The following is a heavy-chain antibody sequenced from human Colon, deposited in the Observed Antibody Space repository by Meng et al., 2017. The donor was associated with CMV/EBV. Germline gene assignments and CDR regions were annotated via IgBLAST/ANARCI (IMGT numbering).Heavy chain of an antibody. D-gene: IGHD3-10*01. V-gene: IGHV1-69*05. Sequence: SVKVSCKASGGTFSSYAISWLRQAPGQGREWMGWIIPIFGTANYAQKFQGRVTITTDESTSTAYMELSSLRAEDTAVYYCARAMGRGDIIRQEYFQHWGQGTMVTVSS. CDR2: IIPIFGTA. CDR3: ARAMGRGDIIRQEYFQH. J-gene: IGHJ1*01. CDR1: GGTFSSYA.